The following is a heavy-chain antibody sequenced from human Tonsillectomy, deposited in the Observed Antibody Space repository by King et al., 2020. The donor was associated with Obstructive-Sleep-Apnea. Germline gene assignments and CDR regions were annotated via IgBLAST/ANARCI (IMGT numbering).Heavy chain of an antibody. Sequence: LQLQESGPGLVKPSETLSLTCTVSGGSISGSSYYWGWIRQPPGKELEWIGSIYFGGDTYYNPSLKSRVTISVDTSKNQFSLKLSSVTAADTAVYYCARDLNHFDYWGQGTLVTVSS. J-gene: IGHJ4*02. CDR1: GGSISGSSYY. CDR2: IYFGGDT. V-gene: IGHV4-39*07. CDR3: ARDLNHFDY.